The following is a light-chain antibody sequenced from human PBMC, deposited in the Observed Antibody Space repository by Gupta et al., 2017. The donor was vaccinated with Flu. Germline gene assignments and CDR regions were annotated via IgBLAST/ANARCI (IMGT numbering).Light chain of an antibody. J-gene: IGLJ3*02. CDR1: SSDDGGYKY. CDR2: HFN. V-gene: IGLV2-11*03. CDR3: CSYAGNYAWA. Sequence: TSSDDGGYKYVAWYQQQPGKAPKLMIYHFNDRPSGVPARFSGSKSGNTASLTISWLQAEDECDYYCCSYAGNYAWAFGGGTKLTVL.